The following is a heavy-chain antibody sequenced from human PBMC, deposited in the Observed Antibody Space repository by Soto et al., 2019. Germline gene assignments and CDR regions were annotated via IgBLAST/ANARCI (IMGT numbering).Heavy chain of an antibody. Sequence: QVQLVQSGAEEKKPGASVKVSCKASGYTFTSYAMHWVRQAPGQRLEWMGWINAGNGNTKYSQKFQGRVTITRDTSASTAYIERSSLRSEDTAVYYCARAWVVVTAPDYWGQGTLVTVSS. CDR1: GYTFTSYA. J-gene: IGHJ4*02. D-gene: IGHD2-21*02. CDR3: ARAWVVVTAPDY. CDR2: INAGNGNT. V-gene: IGHV1-3*05.